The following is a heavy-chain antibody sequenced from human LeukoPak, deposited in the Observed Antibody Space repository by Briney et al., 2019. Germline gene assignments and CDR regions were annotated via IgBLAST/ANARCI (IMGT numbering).Heavy chain of an antibody. V-gene: IGHV4-38-2*02. CDR1: GFTFSSYA. D-gene: IGHD6-13*01. CDR2: IYHSGRT. Sequence: GSLRLSCAASGFTFSSYAMSWVRQPPGKGLEWIGSIYHSGRTYYNPSLKSRVTTSVDTSKNQFSLKLSSVTAADTAVYYCAREGDSSSVGWFDPWGQGTLVTVSS. CDR3: AREGDSSSVGWFDP. J-gene: IGHJ5*02.